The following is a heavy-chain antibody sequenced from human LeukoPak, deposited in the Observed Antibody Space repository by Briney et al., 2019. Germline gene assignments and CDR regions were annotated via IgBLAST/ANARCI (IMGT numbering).Heavy chain of an antibody. CDR1: GFTFSSYP. Sequence: GGSLRLSCAASGFTFSSYPIHWVRQAPGKGLEWVAVVSDDGNKKFDADFVKGRFTISRDNSKNTLYLQMNSLRGEDTAVYYCARDGGLNTNFDYWGQGTLVTVSS. CDR2: VSDDGNKK. V-gene: IGHV3-30*01. D-gene: IGHD2-15*01. CDR3: ARDGGLNTNFDY. J-gene: IGHJ4*02.